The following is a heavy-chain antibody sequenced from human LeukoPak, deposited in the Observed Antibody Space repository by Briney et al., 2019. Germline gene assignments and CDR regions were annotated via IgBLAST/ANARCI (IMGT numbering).Heavy chain of an antibody. D-gene: IGHD3-22*01. Sequence: PGRSLRLSCEGSRFSFGNYWMNWVRQAPGKGLEWVANIKTHERVKYYVDSVKGRFTISRDNAKNSLYLQMDSLRAEDTAVYYCARDSEHYDSGAYYDSLDIWGQGTLATV. J-gene: IGHJ3*02. CDR1: RFSFGNYW. V-gene: IGHV3-7*01. CDR3: ARDSEHYDSGAYYDSLDI. CDR2: IKTHERVK.